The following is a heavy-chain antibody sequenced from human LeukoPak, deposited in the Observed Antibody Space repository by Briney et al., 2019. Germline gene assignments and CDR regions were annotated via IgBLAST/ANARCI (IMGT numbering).Heavy chain of an antibody. J-gene: IGHJ4*02. CDR3: ARGGVWFGELLPFDY. CDR1: GGSISSYY. Sequence: SETLSLTCTVSGGSISSYYWSWIRQPPGKGLEWIGYIYYSGSTNYNPSLKSRVTISVDTSKNQFSLKLSSVTAADTAVYYCARGGVWFGELLPFDYWGQGTLVTVSS. V-gene: IGHV4-59*01. D-gene: IGHD3-10*01. CDR2: IYYSGST.